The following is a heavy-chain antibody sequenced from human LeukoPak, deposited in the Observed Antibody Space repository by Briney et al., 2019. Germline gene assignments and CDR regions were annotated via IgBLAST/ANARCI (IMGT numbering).Heavy chain of an antibody. Sequence: QPGGSLRLSCSASGFTVSSNYMSWVRQAPGKGLEWVSVIYSGGNTYYADSVKGRFTISRDNSKNTLYLQMNSLRAEDTAVYYCARGYEPYYYGSSGYYYGDKYAFDIWGQGTMVTVSS. J-gene: IGHJ3*02. CDR1: GFTVSSNY. D-gene: IGHD3-22*01. CDR3: ARGYEPYYYGSSGYYYGDKYAFDI. V-gene: IGHV3-66*01. CDR2: IYSGGNT.